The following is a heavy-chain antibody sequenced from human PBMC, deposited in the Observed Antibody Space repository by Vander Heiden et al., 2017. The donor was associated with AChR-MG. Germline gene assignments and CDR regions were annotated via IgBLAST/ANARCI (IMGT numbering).Heavy chain of an antibody. J-gene: IGHJ4*02. Sequence: QVTLKESGPVLVKPTETLTLTCTVSGFSLSNARMGVSWIRQPPGKALEWLAHIFSNDEKSYRTSLKSRLTISKDTSKSQVVLTMTNMDPVDTATYYGARAARRGVTGATDFGYWGQGTLVTVSS. D-gene: IGHD1-26*01. V-gene: IGHV2-26*01. CDR2: IFSNDEK. CDR1: GFSLSNARMG. CDR3: ARAARRGVTGATDFGY.